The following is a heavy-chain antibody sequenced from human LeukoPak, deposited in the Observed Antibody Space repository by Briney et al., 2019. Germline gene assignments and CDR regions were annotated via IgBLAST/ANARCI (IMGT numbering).Heavy chain of an antibody. CDR2: FDPEDGET. CDR3: ATDLYSYGSNDY. J-gene: IGHJ4*02. V-gene: IGHV1-24*01. Sequence: ASVKVSCKVSGYTLTELSMHWVRQAPGKGLEWMGGFDPEDGETIYAQKFQGRVTMTEDTSTDTAYMELSRLRSEGTAVYYCATDLYSYGSNDYWGQGTLVTVSS. D-gene: IGHD5-18*01. CDR1: GYTLTELS.